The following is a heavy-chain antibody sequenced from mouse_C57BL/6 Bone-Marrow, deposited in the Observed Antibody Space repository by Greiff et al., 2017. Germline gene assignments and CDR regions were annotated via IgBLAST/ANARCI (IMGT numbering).Heavy chain of an antibody. CDR3: ARASWDWYFDV. V-gene: IGHV5-4*01. Sequence: EVQLVESGGGLVKPGGSLKLSCAASGFTFSSYAMSWVRQTPEKRLAWVATISDGGSYPYYPDNVKGRFTSSRDNAKNNLYLQMSHLKSEDTAMYYCARASWDWYFDVWGTGTTVTVSS. D-gene: IGHD4-1*01. CDR1: GFTFSSYA. CDR2: ISDGGSYP. J-gene: IGHJ1*03.